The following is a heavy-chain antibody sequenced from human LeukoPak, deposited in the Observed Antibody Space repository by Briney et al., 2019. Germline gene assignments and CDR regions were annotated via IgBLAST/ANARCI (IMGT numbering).Heavy chain of an antibody. D-gene: IGHD3-10*01. J-gene: IGHJ6*02. CDR1: GYSFTSYW. CDR3: ARHGMVRGETPDYYYGMDV. Sequence: LGESLKISCKGSGYSFTSYWIGWVRQMPGKGLEGMGIIDPGDSDTRYSPSFQGQVTISADKSTSTDYLQGSSLKASDTAMYYCARHGMVRGETPDYYYGMDVWGQGTTVTVSS. V-gene: IGHV5-51*01. CDR2: IDPGDSDT.